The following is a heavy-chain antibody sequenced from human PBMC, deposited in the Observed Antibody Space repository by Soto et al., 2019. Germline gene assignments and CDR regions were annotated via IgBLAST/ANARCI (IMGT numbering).Heavy chain of an antibody. CDR2: IIPILGIA. J-gene: IGHJ5*02. D-gene: IGHD6-13*01. V-gene: IGHV1-69*08. CDR3: AREGRKQRLVPWFDP. Sequence: QVQLVQSGAEVKKPGSSVKVSCKASGGTFSSYTISWVRQAPGQGLEWMGRIIPILGIANYAQKFQGRVTISANKSTGTAYMELCSLRSEDTAVYSCAREGRKQRLVPWFDPWGQGTLV. CDR1: GGTFSSYT.